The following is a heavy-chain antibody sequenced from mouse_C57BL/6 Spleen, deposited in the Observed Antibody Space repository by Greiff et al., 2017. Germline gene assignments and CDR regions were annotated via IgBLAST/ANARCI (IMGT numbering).Heavy chain of an antibody. J-gene: IGHJ3*01. V-gene: IGHV5-17*01. CDR1: GFTFSDYG. Sequence: EVQGVESGGGLVKPGGSLKLSCAASGFTFSDYGMHWVRQAPEKGLEWVAYISSGSSTIYYADTVKGRFTISRDNAKNTLFLQMTSLRSEDTAMYYCASPYYYGSSPWFAYWGQGTLVTVSA. D-gene: IGHD1-1*01. CDR2: ISSGSSTI. CDR3: ASPYYYGSSPWFAY.